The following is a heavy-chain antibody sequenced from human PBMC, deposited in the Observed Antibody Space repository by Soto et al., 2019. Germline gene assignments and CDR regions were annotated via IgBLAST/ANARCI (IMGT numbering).Heavy chain of an antibody. J-gene: IGHJ6*02. Sequence: QVQLVESGGGVVQPGRSLRLSCAASGFTFSSYAMHWVRQAPGKGLEWVAVISYDGSNKYYADSVKGRFTISRDNSKNTLSLQMTGLRAEDTAVFYCARGSVPYYYYAMDVWGQGTTVTVSS. CDR1: GFTFSSYA. D-gene: IGHD1-1*01. CDR3: ARGSVPYYYYAMDV. CDR2: ISYDGSNK. V-gene: IGHV3-30-3*01.